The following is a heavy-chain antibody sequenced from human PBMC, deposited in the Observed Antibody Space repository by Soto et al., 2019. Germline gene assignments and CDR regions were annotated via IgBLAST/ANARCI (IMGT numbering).Heavy chain of an antibody. CDR2: FRAGGDDGTT. D-gene: IGHD3-10*01. J-gene: IGHJ4*02. Sequence: GGSLRLSCVASGFTFSSYSMSWVRQAPGKGLEWVSGFRAGGDDGTTYYADSVKGRFTISRDNSKNTLFLQMNSLRAEDTATYYCAKKVNSGSGSQYFDYFGQGTLVTVSS. CDR1: GFTFSSYS. CDR3: AKKVNSGSGSQYFDY. V-gene: IGHV3-23*01.